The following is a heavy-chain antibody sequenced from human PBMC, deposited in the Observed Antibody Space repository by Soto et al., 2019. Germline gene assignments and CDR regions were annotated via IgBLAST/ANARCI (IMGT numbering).Heavy chain of an antibody. J-gene: IGHJ3*02. CDR3: ARDAPITGETHDAFDI. CDR2: ISAYNGNT. Sequence: QVQLVQSGAEVKKPGASVKVSCKASGYTFTSYGISWVRQAPGQGLEWMGWISAYNGNTNYAQKLKGRVTMTTDTSTSTGYIELRSLRSEDTAVYSCARDAPITGETHDAFDIWGQGTMVTVSS. D-gene: IGHD7-27*01. CDR1: GYTFTSYG. V-gene: IGHV1-18*01.